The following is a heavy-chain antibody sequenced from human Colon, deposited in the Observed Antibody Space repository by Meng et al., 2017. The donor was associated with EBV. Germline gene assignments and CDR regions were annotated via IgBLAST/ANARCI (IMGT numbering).Heavy chain of an antibody. CDR1: GGSFRDYY. Sequence: QVQLQQWGAGLLKASETLSRSCPVYGGSFRDYYWTWIRHPPGKGLEWIGEIDHRGNTKYNPSLKSRVTISLDTSKKQFSLKVSSVTAADSAVYYCARRGPSGNFSPWSQGALVTVSS. V-gene: IGHV4-34*01. CDR2: IDHRGNT. D-gene: IGHD3-10*01. CDR3: ARRGPSGNFSP. J-gene: IGHJ5*02.